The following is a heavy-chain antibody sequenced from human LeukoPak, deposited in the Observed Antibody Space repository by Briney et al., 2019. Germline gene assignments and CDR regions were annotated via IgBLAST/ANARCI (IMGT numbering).Heavy chain of an antibody. D-gene: IGHD2-15*01. CDR2: INSSSSYI. Sequence: GGSLRLSCAASGFTFSSYSMNWVRQAPGKGLEWVSSINSSSSYIYYADSVKGRFTISRDNAKNSLYLQMNSLRAEDTAVYYCARDRYCSGGSCYPLDYWGQGTLVTVSS. J-gene: IGHJ4*02. CDR1: GFTFSSYS. CDR3: ARDRYCSGGSCYPLDY. V-gene: IGHV3-21*01.